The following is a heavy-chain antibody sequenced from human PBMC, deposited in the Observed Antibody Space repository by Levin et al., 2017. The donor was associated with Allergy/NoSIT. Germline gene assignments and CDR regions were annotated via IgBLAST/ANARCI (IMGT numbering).Heavy chain of an antibody. CDR3: TTDFNSY. D-gene: IGHD5-24*01. V-gene: IGHV3-15*01. Sequence: GESLKISCAASGLTFSNAWMTWVRQAPGKGLEWVGRIKSKTNGGTTDYAAPVKGRFTISRDDSKHTLYLQMNSLKTEDTAVYYCTTDFNSYWGQGTLVTVSS. J-gene: IGHJ4*02. CDR1: GLTFSNAW. CDR2: IKSKTNGGTT.